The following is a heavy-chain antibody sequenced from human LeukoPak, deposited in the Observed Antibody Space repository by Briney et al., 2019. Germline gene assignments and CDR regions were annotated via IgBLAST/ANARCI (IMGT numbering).Heavy chain of an antibody. CDR2: IKEDGGEK. CDR1: GFAFSAYY. CDR3: AKGYSYGIYYYYMDV. Sequence: GGSLRLSCAASGFAFSAYYMTWVRQAPGKGLEWVANIKEDGGEKDYVDSVKGRFTISRDNAKNSLYLQMNSLRAEDMALYYCAKGYSYGIYYYYMDVWGKGTTVTVSS. V-gene: IGHV3-7*03. D-gene: IGHD5-18*01. J-gene: IGHJ6*03.